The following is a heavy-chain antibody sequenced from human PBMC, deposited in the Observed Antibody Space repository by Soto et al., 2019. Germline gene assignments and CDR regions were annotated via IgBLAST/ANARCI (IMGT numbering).Heavy chain of an antibody. CDR1: GGPISSYY. V-gene: IGHV4-59*01. J-gene: IGHJ4*02. Sequence: QVQLQESGPGLVKPSETLSLNCTVSGGPISSYYWSWIPQSPGKGLEWIGYIYYSGSTNYNPSLKSRVTISVDTSKNLFSLELSSVTAADTAVYYCARGSSGWPPRLDYWGQGTLVTVSS. D-gene: IGHD6-19*01. CDR2: IYYSGST. CDR3: ARGSSGWPPRLDY.